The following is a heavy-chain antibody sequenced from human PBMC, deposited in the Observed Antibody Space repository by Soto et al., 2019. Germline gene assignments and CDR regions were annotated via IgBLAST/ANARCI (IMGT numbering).Heavy chain of an antibody. CDR3: ARDGSGGWQLVSNWFAP. V-gene: IGHV3-11*01. J-gene: IGHJ5*01. D-gene: IGHD3-10*01. Sequence: QVPLVESGGGLVKPGGSLRLSCAASGFTFSDYYMSWIRQAPGTGMEWVSYISSSGRTIYYADSVKSRFTISRDNAKKSLYLQMNSRRAEDTALYYGARDGSGGWQLVSNWFAPWGQGTLVTVSS. CDR1: GFTFSDYY. CDR2: ISSSGRTI.